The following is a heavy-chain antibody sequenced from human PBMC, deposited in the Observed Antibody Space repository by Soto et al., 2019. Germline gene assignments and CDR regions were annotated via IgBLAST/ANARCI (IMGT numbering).Heavy chain of an antibody. V-gene: IGHV1-2*02. CDR2: IDPESGAT. CDR3: GRGRSGQIVVFY. CDR1: GDTFTGNY. J-gene: IGHJ4*02. D-gene: IGHD5-12*01. Sequence: GASVKVSCKAAGDTFTGNYIHWVRQAPEQGPEWVGEIDPESGATRYAQKFQGRVTMTRDMSITTVYMELNNLSPDDTAVYYCGRGRSGQIVVFYWGQGTPVTVSS.